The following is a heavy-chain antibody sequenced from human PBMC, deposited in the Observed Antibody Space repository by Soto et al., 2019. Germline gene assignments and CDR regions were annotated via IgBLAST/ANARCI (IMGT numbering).Heavy chain of an antibody. Sequence: GGSLRLSCAASGFTFSSHSMTWVRQAPGKGLEWVSDISGSGDYTNYADSVKGRFTIFRDNSKNTLYLQMNSLRAEDTAVYYCAKARGDRGYYSNYFDPWGQGTLVTVSS. CDR2: ISGSGDYT. D-gene: IGHD3-3*01. CDR1: GFTFSSHS. CDR3: AKARGDRGYYSNYFDP. V-gene: IGHV3-23*01. J-gene: IGHJ5*02.